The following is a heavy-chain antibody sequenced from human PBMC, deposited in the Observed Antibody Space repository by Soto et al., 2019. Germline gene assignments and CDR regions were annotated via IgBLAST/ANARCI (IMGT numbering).Heavy chain of an antibody. Sequence: PSETLSLTCTVSGGSISSYYWSWIRQPPGKGLEWIGYIYYSGSTNYNPSLKSRVTISVDTSENQFSLKLSSVTAADTAVYYCARGIAAAGIIFPWWFDPWGQGTLVTVSS. V-gene: IGHV4-59*01. D-gene: IGHD6-13*01. CDR1: GGSISSYY. CDR3: ARGIAAAGIIFPWWFDP. CDR2: IYYSGST. J-gene: IGHJ5*02.